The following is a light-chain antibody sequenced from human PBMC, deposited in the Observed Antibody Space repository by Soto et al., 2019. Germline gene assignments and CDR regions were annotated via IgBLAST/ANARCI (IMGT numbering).Light chain of an antibody. CDR2: GAF. Sequence: EIVLTQSPGTLSLSPGERATLSCSASPSVSSNFVAWDQQKPGQAPRLLISGAFNRATGVPDRFSGGGSGTDFTLTISRLEPEDFAVYYCQQYGSSPPTFGQGTKVDIK. V-gene: IGKV3-20*01. J-gene: IGKJ1*01. CDR3: QQYGSSPPT. CDR1: PSVSSNF.